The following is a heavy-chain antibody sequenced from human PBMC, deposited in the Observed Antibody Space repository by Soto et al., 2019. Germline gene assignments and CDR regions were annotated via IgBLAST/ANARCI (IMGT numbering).Heavy chain of an antibody. V-gene: IGHV1-2*04. J-gene: IGHJ6*02. CDR2: INPNSGGT. D-gene: IGHD3-3*01. CDR3: ARGRDFNSYYYYGMDV. CDR1: GYTFTGYY. Sequence: VASVKVSCKASGYTFTGYYMHWVRQAPGQGLEWMGWINPNSGGTNYAQKFQGWVTMTRDTSISTAYMELSRLRSDDTAVYYCARGRDFNSYYYYGMDVWGQGTTVTVSS.